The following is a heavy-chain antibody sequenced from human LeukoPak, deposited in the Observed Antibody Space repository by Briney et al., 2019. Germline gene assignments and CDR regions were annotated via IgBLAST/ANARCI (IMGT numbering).Heavy chain of an antibody. CDR2: IYYSGST. J-gene: IGHJ4*02. CDR3: ERAAYGGNSGFDY. Sequence: PSETLSLTCTVSGGSISSGDYYWSWIRQPPGKGLEWIEYIYYSGSTYYNPSLKSRVTISVDTSKNQFSLKLSSVTAADTAVYYCERAAYGGNSGFDYWGQGTLVTVSS. V-gene: IGHV4-30-4*01. CDR1: GGSISSGDYY. D-gene: IGHD4-23*01.